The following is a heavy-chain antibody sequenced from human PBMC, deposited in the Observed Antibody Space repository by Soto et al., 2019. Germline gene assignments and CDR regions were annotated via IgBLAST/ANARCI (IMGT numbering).Heavy chain of an antibody. Sequence: GGSLRLSCAASGFTFSNAWMNWVRQAPGKGLEWVGRIKSKTDGGTTDYAAPVKGRFTISRDDSKNTLYLQMNSLRAEDTAVYYCAKDPTSYDSSAQFDSWGQGTLVT. CDR2: IKSKTDGGTT. J-gene: IGHJ4*02. D-gene: IGHD3-22*01. CDR1: GFTFSNAW. CDR3: AKDPTSYDSSAQFDS. V-gene: IGHV3-15*07.